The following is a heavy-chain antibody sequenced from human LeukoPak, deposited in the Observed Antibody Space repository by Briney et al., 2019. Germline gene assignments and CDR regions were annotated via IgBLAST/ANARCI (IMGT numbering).Heavy chain of an antibody. J-gene: IGHJ3*01. CDR1: GFTFGTYA. CDR3: ARDFGDLDAFDV. V-gene: IGHV3-23*01. D-gene: IGHD4-17*01. Sequence: GGSLRLSCSASGFTFGTYAMSWVRQAPGKGLEWVSAISADSSTFYADSVRGRFIVYRDNSKNTLYLQMSSLRAEDTALYYCARDFGDLDAFDVWGQGTMVTVSS. CDR2: ISADSST.